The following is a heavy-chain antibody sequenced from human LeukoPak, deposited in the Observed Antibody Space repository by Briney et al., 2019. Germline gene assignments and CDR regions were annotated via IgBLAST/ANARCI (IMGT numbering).Heavy chain of an antibody. CDR1: GGTFSSYA. J-gene: IGHJ4*02. CDR3: ASGTMMAAAAAED. D-gene: IGHD6-13*01. V-gene: IGHV1-69*04. CDR2: IIPILGIA. Sequence: SVKVSCKASGGTFSSYAISWVRQAPGQGLEWMGRIIPILGIANYAQKLQGRVTITADKSTSTAYMELSSLRSEDTAVYYCASGTMMAAAAAEDWGQGTLVTVSS.